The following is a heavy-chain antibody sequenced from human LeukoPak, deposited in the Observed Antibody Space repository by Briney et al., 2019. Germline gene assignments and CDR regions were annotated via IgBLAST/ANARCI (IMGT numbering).Heavy chain of an antibody. V-gene: IGHV4-61*02. CDR3: ARDHPHYYYDTSGYYDY. CDR2: IYTSGTT. CDR1: GGSINSGAYY. D-gene: IGHD3-22*01. J-gene: IGHJ4*02. Sequence: SQTLSLTCTVSGGSINSGAYYWSWIRQPAGKGLEWIGRIYTSGTTNYNPSLKSRLTISTDTSKNQFSLKLSSVTAADTAVYYCARDHPHYYYDTSGYYDYRGQGILVTVSS.